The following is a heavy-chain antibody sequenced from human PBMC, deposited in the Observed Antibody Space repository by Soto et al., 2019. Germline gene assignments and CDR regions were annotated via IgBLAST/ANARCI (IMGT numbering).Heavy chain of an antibody. CDR2: IIPFFGPS. Sequence: QVQLVQSGAEVKKPGSSVRVSCKTSGGTFNSYGITWVRQAPGQGLEWMGGIIPFFGPSHYAQKFQGRVTITADESTSTAYIELSSLRYEDTAVYYCARGSNSGYYYGLDVWGQGTTVTVSS. V-gene: IGHV1-69*01. CDR1: GGTFNSYG. J-gene: IGHJ6*02. D-gene: IGHD3-10*01. CDR3: ARGSNSGYYYGLDV.